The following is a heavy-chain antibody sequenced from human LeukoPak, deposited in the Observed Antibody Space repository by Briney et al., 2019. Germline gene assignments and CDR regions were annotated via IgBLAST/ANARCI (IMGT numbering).Heavy chain of an antibody. Sequence: ASVKVSCKVSGYTLTELSMHWVRQAPGKGLEWMGGFDPEDGETIYAQKFQGRVTVTEDTSTDTAYMELSSLRSEDTAVYYCATPEVGAPWDFDYWGQGTLVTVSS. J-gene: IGHJ4*02. CDR2: FDPEDGET. CDR1: GYTLTELS. CDR3: ATPEVGAPWDFDY. D-gene: IGHD1-26*01. V-gene: IGHV1-24*01.